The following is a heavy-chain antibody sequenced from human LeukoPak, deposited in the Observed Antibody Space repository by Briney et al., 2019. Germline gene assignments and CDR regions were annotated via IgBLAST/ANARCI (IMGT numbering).Heavy chain of an antibody. J-gene: IGHJ4*02. Sequence: SETLSLTCTVSGDSISTSYWSWIRQPPGKGLEWIGYIYYSGSTNYNPSLKSRVAISVDTSKNQFSLKLSSVTAADTAVYYCARGPDSSSWYDYFDYWGQGTLVTVSS. CDR2: IYYSGST. V-gene: IGHV4-59*01. D-gene: IGHD6-13*01. CDR3: ARGPDSSSWYDYFDY. CDR1: GDSISTSY.